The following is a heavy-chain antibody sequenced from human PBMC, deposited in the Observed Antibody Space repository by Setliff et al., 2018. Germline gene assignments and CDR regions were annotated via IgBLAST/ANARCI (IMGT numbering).Heavy chain of an antibody. D-gene: IGHD3-22*01. CDR3: ASVVEDYYDSSGYFLPSYYFDY. V-gene: IGHV4-39*07. Sequence: SETLSLTCTVSGGSISSISYYWGWIRQPPGKGLEWIGSIYYSGSTYYNPSLKSRVTISVDTSKNQFSLKLSSVTAADTAVYYCASVVEDYYDSSGYFLPSYYFDYWGQGTLVTVSS. CDR1: GGSISSISYY. J-gene: IGHJ4*02. CDR2: IYYSGST.